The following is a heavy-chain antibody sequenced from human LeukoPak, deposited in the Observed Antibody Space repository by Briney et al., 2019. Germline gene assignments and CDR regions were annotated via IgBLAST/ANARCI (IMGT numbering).Heavy chain of an antibody. V-gene: IGHV3-23*01. CDR1: GFTFSSYA. Sequence: GGSLRLSCAASGFTFSSYAMSWVRQAPGKGLEWASAISGSGGSTYYADSVKGRFTISRDNSKNTLYLQMNSLRAEDTAVYYCANQIYDFWSGYYSYYFDYWGQGTLVTVSS. D-gene: IGHD3-3*01. CDR3: ANQIYDFWSGYYSYYFDY. CDR2: ISGSGGST. J-gene: IGHJ4*02.